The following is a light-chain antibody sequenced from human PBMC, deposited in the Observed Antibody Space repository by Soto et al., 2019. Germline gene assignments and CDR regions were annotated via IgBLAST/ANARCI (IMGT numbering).Light chain of an antibody. V-gene: IGKV1-39*01. CDR1: QSISSY. CDR3: QQSYSTPLT. Sequence: DIQMTQSPSSLSASVGERVTITCRASQSISSYLNWYQQKPGKAPKLLIYAASSLQSGVPSRFSGSGSGTDFTLIISSLQPEDFATYSCQQSYSTPLTFGGGTKVEIK. J-gene: IGKJ4*01. CDR2: AAS.